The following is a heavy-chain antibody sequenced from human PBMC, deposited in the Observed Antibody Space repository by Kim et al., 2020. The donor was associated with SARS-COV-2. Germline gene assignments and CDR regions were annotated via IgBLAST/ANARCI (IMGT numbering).Heavy chain of an antibody. V-gene: IGHV3-74*01. CDR3: ARVRRYCSGGSCYGELWDC. J-gene: IGHJ4*02. D-gene: IGHD2-15*01. CDR1: GFTFSTYW. CDR2: ISSDGSST. Sequence: GGSLRLSCAASGFTFSTYWMHWVRQAPGKGLVWVSRISSDGSSTSYADSVKGRFTISRDNAKNTLSLQMNSLRAEDTALYYCARVRRYCSGGSCYGELWDCWGQGTLVTVSS.